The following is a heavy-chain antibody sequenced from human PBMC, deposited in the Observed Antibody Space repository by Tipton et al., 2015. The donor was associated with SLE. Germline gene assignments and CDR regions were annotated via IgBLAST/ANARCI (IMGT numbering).Heavy chain of an antibody. CDR2: ISSSSSYI. V-gene: IGHV3-21*03. Sequence: SLRLSCAASGFTFSSYSMNWVRQAPGKGLEWVSSISSSSSYIYYADSMKGRFTISRDNAKHSLYLQMNSLRAEDTAVYYCARDSFSGYDWDWEAEYFQHWGQGTLVTVSS. J-gene: IGHJ1*01. CDR1: GFTFSSYS. D-gene: IGHD5-12*01. CDR3: ARDSFSGYDWDWEAEYFQH.